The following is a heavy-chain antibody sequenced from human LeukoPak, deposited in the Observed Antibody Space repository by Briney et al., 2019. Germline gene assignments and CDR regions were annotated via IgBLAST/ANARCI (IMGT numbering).Heavy chain of an antibody. J-gene: IGHJ4*02. CDR1: GFTFRSYS. V-gene: IGHV3-21*01. Sequence: GGSLRLSCAASGFTFRSYSMNGVRQAPGKGLEWVSSISSSSSYIYYADSVKGRFTISRDNAKNSLYLQMNSLRAEDTAVYYCARDLGGSYYFDYWGQGTLVTVSS. CDR2: ISSSSSYI. D-gene: IGHD1-26*01. CDR3: ARDLGGSYYFDY.